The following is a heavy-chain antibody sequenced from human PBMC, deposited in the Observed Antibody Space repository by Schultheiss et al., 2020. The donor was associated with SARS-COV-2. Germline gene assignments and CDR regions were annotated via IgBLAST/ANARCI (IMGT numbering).Heavy chain of an antibody. J-gene: IGHJ4*02. V-gene: IGHV3-20*04. CDR3: ARGFRELIGDY. CDR2: ITWNGART. Sequence: GGSLRLSCAASGFTFDDYAMHWVRQVPGKGLEWVSGITWNGARTGYADSLKGRLTISRDNTKNFLYLQMNSLRAEDTAFYYCARGFRELIGDYWGQGVLVTVSS. CDR1: GFTFDDYA. D-gene: IGHD3-10*01.